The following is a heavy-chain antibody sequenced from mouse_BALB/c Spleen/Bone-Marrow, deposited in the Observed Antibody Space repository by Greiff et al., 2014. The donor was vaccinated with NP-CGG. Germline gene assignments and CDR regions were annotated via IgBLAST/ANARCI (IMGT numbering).Heavy chain of an antibody. CDR1: GFSLTNYG. CDR2: IWADGST. Sequence: VMLVESGPGLVAPSQSLSITCTVSGFSLTNYGVHWVRQPPGKGLEWLGVIWADGSTNYNSALMSRLSISKDNSKSQVFFKRNSLQTDDTAMYYCARITTATGAMDYWGQGTSVTVSS. V-gene: IGHV2-9*02. J-gene: IGHJ4*01. D-gene: IGHD1-2*01. CDR3: ARITTATGAMDY.